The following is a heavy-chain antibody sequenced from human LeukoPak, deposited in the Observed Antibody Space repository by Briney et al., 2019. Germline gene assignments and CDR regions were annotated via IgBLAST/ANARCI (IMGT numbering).Heavy chain of an antibody. CDR2: IKPGNGVT. D-gene: IGHD1-20*01. CDR3: AKDNFPYGSFDF. CDR1: GYIFCDYD. Sequence: ASVKVSCKTSGYIFCDYDLHWVRQAPGQGPEWLGWIKPGNGVTKYAQKFQGRVTITSDTSITTAYMELSSLKSDDTGVYFCAKDNFPYGSFDFWGQGALVTVSS. J-gene: IGHJ4*02. V-gene: IGHV1-2*02.